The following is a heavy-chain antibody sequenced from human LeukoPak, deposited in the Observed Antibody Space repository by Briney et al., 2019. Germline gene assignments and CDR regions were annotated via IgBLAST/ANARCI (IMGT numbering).Heavy chain of an antibody. V-gene: IGHV1-18*01. CDR1: GYTFTSYG. Sequence: GASVKVSCKASGYTFTSYGISWVRQAPGQGLEWMGWISAYNGNTNYAQKLQGRVTMTTDTSTSTAYMELSSLRSEDTAVYYCARGTTSSHSNWFDPWGQGTLVTVSS. CDR2: ISAYNGNT. J-gene: IGHJ5*02. D-gene: IGHD2-2*01. CDR3: ARGTTSSHSNWFDP.